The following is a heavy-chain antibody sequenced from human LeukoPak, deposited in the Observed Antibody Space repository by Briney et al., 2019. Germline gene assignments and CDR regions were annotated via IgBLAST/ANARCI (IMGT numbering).Heavy chain of an antibody. CDR2: IVGSGVNT. V-gene: IGHV3-23*01. CDR1: AFTFSSYA. J-gene: IGHJ4*02. Sequence: GGSLRLSCAASAFTFSSYALSWVRQAPGKGLEWVSAIVGSGVNTYYADSVKGRFTISRDNSKNTLYLQMNSLRAEDTAVYYCARSTTVVTAFDYWGQGTLVTVSS. D-gene: IGHD4-23*01. CDR3: ARSTTVVTAFDY.